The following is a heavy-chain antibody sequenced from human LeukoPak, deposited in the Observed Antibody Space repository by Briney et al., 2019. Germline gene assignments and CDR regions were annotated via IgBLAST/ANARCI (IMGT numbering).Heavy chain of an antibody. CDR1: GGSIRGYY. Sequence: PSETLSLTCAVYGGSIRGYYWTWIRQPPGKGLEWIGEIKHSGSTNYNPSLKSRVTISVDTSKNQFSLKLSSVTAADTAVYYCARGKGSGWTFDYWGQGTLVTVSS. CDR3: ARGKGSGWTFDY. D-gene: IGHD6-19*01. J-gene: IGHJ4*02. V-gene: IGHV4-34*01. CDR2: IKHSGST.